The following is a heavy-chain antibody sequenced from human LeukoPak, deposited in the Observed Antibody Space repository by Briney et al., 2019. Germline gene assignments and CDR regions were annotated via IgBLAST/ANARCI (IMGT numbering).Heavy chain of an antibody. CDR3: ARHPGGLLWFGELLSFDY. J-gene: IGHJ4*02. V-gene: IGHV4-39*01. Sequence: SETLSLTCTVSGGSISSSSYYWGWIRQPPGKGLEWIWSIYYSGSTYYNPSLKSRVTISVDTSKNQFSLKLSSVTAADTAVYYCARHPGGLLWFGELLSFDYWGQGTLVTVSS. D-gene: IGHD3-10*01. CDR2: IYYSGST. CDR1: GGSISSSSYY.